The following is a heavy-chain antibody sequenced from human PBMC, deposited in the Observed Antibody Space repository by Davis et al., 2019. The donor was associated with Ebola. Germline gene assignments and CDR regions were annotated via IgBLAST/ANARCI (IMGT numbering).Heavy chain of an antibody. Sequence: ASVKVSCKASGYTFTSYAMHRVRQAPGQRLEWMGWINAGNGNTKYSQKFQGRVTITRDTSASTAYMELSSLRSEDTAVYYCARGGNIVVVPAAMIDYWGQGTLVTVSS. J-gene: IGHJ4*02. CDR2: INAGNGNT. CDR3: ARGGNIVVVPAAMIDY. V-gene: IGHV1-3*01. D-gene: IGHD2-2*01. CDR1: GYTFTSYA.